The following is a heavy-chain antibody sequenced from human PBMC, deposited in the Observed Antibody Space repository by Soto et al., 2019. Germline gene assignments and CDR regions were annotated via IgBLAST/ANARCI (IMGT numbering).Heavy chain of an antibody. CDR3: ARSRDFNRFDC. D-gene: IGHD6-13*01. V-gene: IGHV5-10-1*01. CDR1: EDRCITYW. CDR2: IDPSDSYI. J-gene: IGHJ4*02. Sequence: SQRVRCGGSEDRCITYWSSLILQMPGKGLEWMGWIDPSDSYIKDSPAFQGHVTISTDKSISTAYLQWSSLKASDTAMYYCARSRDFNRFDCWGRPPLVTLSS.